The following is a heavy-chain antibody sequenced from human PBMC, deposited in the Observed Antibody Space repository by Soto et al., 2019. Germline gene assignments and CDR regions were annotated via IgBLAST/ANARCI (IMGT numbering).Heavy chain of an antibody. Sequence: SETLSLTCTVSGGSISSGGYYWSWVRQFPGKGLEWIGYIYYSGTTHYNPSLKSRISMSIDTSKNQFSLRLNSVTAADTAVYYCARDVTTKDFFDYWGQGSPVTISS. J-gene: IGHJ4*02. V-gene: IGHV4-31*03. CDR3: ARDVTTKDFFDY. CDR2: IYYSGTT. CDR1: GGSISSGGYY. D-gene: IGHD1-1*01.